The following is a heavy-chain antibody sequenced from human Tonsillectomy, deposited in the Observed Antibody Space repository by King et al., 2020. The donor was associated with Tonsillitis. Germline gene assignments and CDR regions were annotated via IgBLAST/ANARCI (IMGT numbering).Heavy chain of an antibody. J-gene: IGHJ6*03. CDR3: AREFCSSSTCYYYDYYMDV. CDR2: ISSSSSYI. Sequence: VQLVESGGGLVKPGGSLRLSCEGSGFTFSSYSLNWVRQAPGKGLEWVSSISSSSSYIYYADSLKGRFTISRDNAKNSLYLQMNSLRAEDTAVYYCAREFCSSSTCYYYDYYMDVWGKGTTVTVSS. CDR1: GFTFSSYS. D-gene: IGHD2-2*01. V-gene: IGHV3-21*01.